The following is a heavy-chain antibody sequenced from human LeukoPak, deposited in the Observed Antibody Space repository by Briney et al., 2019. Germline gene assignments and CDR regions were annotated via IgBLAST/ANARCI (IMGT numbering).Heavy chain of an antibody. J-gene: IGHJ3*02. V-gene: IGHV4-61*02. CDR3: ARERSSGWYFAFDI. CDR2: IYTSGST. CDR1: GGSISSGSYY. Sequence: SETLSLTCTVSGGSISSGSYYWSWIRQPAGKGLEWIGRIYTSGSTNYNPSLKSRVTISVDTSKNQFSLKLRSVAAADTAVYYCARERSSGWYFAFDIWGQGTMVTVSS. D-gene: IGHD6-19*01.